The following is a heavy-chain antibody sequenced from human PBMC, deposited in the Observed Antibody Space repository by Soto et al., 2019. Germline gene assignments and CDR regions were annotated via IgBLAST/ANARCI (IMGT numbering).Heavy chain of an antibody. CDR2: IYYSGST. J-gene: IGHJ5*02. V-gene: IGHV4-30-4*01. CDR1: GGSISSGDYY. D-gene: IGHD2-2*01. Sequence: SETLSLTCTVSGGSISSGDYYWSWIRQPPGKGLEWIGYIYYSGSTYYNPSLKSRVTISVDASKNQFSLKLSSVTAADTAVYYCARDVTSNHNCFALWGHGTLVTVSS. CDR3: ARDVTSNHNCFAL.